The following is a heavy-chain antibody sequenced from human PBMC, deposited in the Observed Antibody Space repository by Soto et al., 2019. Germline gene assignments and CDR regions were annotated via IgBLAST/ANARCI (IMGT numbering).Heavy chain of an antibody. CDR3: ARGRLGYCSGGSCYSRDFAFDI. Sequence: PSETLSLTCAVYGGSFSGYYWSWIRQPPGKGLEWIGEINHSGSTNYNPSLKSRVTISVDTSKNQFSLKLSSVTAADTAVYYCARGRLGYCSGGSCYSRDFAFDIWGQGT. J-gene: IGHJ3*02. V-gene: IGHV4-34*01. CDR2: INHSGST. D-gene: IGHD2-15*01. CDR1: GGSFSGYY.